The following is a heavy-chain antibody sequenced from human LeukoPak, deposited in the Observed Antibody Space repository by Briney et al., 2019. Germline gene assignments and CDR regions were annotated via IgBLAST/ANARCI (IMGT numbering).Heavy chain of an antibody. J-gene: IGHJ4*02. V-gene: IGHV1-2*02. D-gene: IGHD1-1*01. CDR1: GYTFTGYY. Sequence: ASVKVSCKASGYTFTGYYIHWLRQAPGQELEWMGWINPNSGGTHSAQKFQDRVTMTRDASISTADMELNRLRSDDTAVYYCARVEYNWKHHFDYWGQGTLVTVSS. CDR2: INPNSGGT. CDR3: ARVEYNWKHHFDY.